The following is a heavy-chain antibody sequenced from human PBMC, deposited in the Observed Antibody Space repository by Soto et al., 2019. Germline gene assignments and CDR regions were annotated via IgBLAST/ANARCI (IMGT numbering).Heavy chain of an antibody. CDR1: GFTFSSYA. V-gene: IGHV3-30-3*01. D-gene: IGHD3-10*01. CDR3: ASFTRSHLVRGVRSEY. Sequence: QVQLVESGGGVVQPWRSLSLSCAASGFTFSSYAMHWVRQAPGKGLEWVAVISYDGSNKYYADSVKGRFTISRDNCKNTLYLHITGLRSEDTAVYSCASFTRSHLVRGVRSEYWGKGTLVIVSS. CDR2: ISYDGSNK. J-gene: IGHJ1*01.